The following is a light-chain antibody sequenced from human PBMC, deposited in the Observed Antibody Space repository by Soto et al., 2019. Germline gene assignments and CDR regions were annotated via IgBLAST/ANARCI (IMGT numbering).Light chain of an antibody. Sequence: SALTQPPSGSATPGQKVTISYSGSSSNIGKNSVSWYQQLPGTAPKLLIYENNERPSGIPDRFSGSKSGTSATLDITGLQTGDEADYYCGTWDSSLNAGVFGGGTKVTVL. CDR3: GTWDSSLNAGV. CDR2: ENN. CDR1: SSNIGKNS. J-gene: IGLJ2*01. V-gene: IGLV1-51*02.